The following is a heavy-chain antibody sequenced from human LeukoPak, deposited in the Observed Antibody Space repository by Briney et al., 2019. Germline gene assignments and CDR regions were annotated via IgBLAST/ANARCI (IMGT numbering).Heavy chain of an antibody. CDR1: GGSISSNY. CDR2: IYYSGST. Sequence: KPSETLSLTCTVSGGSISSNYWNWIWQPPGKGQEWIAYIYYSGSTNHNPSLKSRVTISVDTSKNQFSLKLSSVTAADTAVYYCARDLSSSSSMDVWGKGTTVTVSS. J-gene: IGHJ6*04. D-gene: IGHD6-6*01. CDR3: ARDLSSSSSMDV. V-gene: IGHV4-59*01.